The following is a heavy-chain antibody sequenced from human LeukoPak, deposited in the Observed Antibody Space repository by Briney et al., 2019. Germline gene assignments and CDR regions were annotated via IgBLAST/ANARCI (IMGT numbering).Heavy chain of an antibody. Sequence: GGSLRLSCAASGFTFSSYAMSWVRQAPGKGLEWVSAISGSGGSTYYADSVKGRFTISRDNSKNTLYLQMNSLRAEDTAVYYWAKDQDCGGNSPAFDIWGQGTMVTVSS. V-gene: IGHV3-23*01. CDR3: AKDQDCGGNSPAFDI. J-gene: IGHJ3*02. CDR2: ISGSGGST. D-gene: IGHD4-23*01. CDR1: GFTFSSYA.